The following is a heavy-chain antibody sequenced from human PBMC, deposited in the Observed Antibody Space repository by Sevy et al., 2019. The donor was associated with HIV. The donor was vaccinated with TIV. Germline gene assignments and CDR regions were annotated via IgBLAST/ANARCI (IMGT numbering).Heavy chain of an antibody. D-gene: IGHD2-2*01. V-gene: IGHV3-11*01. CDR3: ARAGHCSSTSCHIYYYYGMDV. Sequence: GGSLRLSCAASGFILSDYYMTWVRQAPGKGLEWVSYISGNDDTIYYADSVKGRFTISRDNTKNSLYLQMNSLRAEDTAVYYCARAGHCSSTSCHIYYYYGMDVWGQGTTVTVSS. CDR2: ISGNDDTI. CDR1: GFILSDYY. J-gene: IGHJ6*02.